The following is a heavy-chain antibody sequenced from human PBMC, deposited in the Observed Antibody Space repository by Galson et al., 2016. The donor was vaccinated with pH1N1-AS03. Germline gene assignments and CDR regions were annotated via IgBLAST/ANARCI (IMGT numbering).Heavy chain of an antibody. V-gene: IGHV3-23*01. J-gene: IGHJ4*02. CDR2: IRGASQIT. Sequence: SLRLSCAASGFTFSTFAMSWVRRAPGKGLEWVSLIRGASQITYYADSVEGRFTISKDNSKSTLFLQMNSLRAEDTAIYYCARLSGMVPTEYYFASWGQGTLVAVSS. CDR1: GFTFSTFA. CDR3: ARLSGMVPTEYYFAS. D-gene: IGHD3-3*01.